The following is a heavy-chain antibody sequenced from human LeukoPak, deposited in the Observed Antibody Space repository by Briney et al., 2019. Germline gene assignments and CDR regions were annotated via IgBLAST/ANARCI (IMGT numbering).Heavy chain of an antibody. CDR3: ASCSSTSCYTGYYYYYMDV. Sequence: ASVKVSCKASGYTFTGYYMHWVRQAPGQGLEWMGWINPNSGGTNYAQKFQGRVTMTRDTSISTAYMELSRLRSDDTAVYYCASCSSTSCYTGYYYYYMDVWDKGTTVTVSS. D-gene: IGHD2-2*02. CDR2: INPNSGGT. V-gene: IGHV1-2*02. J-gene: IGHJ6*03. CDR1: GYTFTGYY.